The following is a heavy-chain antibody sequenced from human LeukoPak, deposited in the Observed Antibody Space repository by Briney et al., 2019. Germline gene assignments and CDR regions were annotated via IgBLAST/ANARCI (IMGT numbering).Heavy chain of an antibody. Sequence: SVKVSCKASGGTFSSYAISWVRQAPGQGLEWRGGIIPIFGTANYAQKFQGRVTITTDESTSTAYMELSSLRSEDTAVYYCARDHNVAAAGRGFDPWGQGTLVTVSS. D-gene: IGHD6-13*01. CDR3: ARDHNVAAAGRGFDP. CDR1: GGTFSSYA. J-gene: IGHJ5*02. V-gene: IGHV1-69*05. CDR2: IIPIFGTA.